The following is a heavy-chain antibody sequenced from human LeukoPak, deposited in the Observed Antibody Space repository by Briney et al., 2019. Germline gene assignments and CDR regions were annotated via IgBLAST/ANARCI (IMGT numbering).Heavy chain of an antibody. D-gene: IGHD3-9*01. J-gene: IGHJ3*02. V-gene: IGHV4-59*08. CDR3: ARLNYDMDDAFDI. Sequence: SETLSLTCTVSGCSISSYYWSWIRQPPGKGLEWIGYIYYSGSTNYNPSLKSRVTISVDTSKNQFSLKLSSVTAADTAVYYCARLNYDMDDAFDIWGQGTMVTVSS. CDR1: GCSISSYY. CDR2: IYYSGST.